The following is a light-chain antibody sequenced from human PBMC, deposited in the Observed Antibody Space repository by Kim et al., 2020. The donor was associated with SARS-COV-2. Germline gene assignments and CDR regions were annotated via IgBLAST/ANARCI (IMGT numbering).Light chain of an antibody. J-gene: IGKJ4*01. CDR1: QGISSY. CDR3: QQYYSYPLT. CDR2: AAS. Sequence: SPGDQVTITCRASQGISSYLAWYQQKPGKAPKLLIYAASTLQSVVPSRFSGSGSGTDFTLTISCLQSEDFATYYCQQYYSYPLTFGGGTKVDIK. V-gene: IGKV1-8*01.